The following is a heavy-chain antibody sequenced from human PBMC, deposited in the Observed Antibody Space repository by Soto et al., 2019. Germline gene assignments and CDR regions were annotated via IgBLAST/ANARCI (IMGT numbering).Heavy chain of an antibody. J-gene: IGHJ4*02. CDR3: VRGGNPYHYATSGPGTFDK. CDR2: TSFSGYT. V-gene: IGHV4-30-4*01. Sequence: QVQLQESGPGLVKPSQTLSLTCTVSGDSVSGGDSYWSWIRQPPGKALEWIGYTSFSGYTSYTPSPKSRVNISVDMSKYQFSLRLTSVTAADTAIYYCVRGGNPYHYATSGPGTFDKWGQGTLVSVSS. CDR1: GDSVSGGDSY. D-gene: IGHD3-22*01.